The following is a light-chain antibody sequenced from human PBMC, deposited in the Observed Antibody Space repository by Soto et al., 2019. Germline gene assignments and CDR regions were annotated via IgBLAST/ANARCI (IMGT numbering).Light chain of an antibody. CDR1: SGDVGNYNL. V-gene: IGLV2-23*01. CDR3: CLYLGGTSV. J-gene: IGLJ7*01. CDR2: EDD. Sequence: QSVLTQPASVSGSPGQSITISCSGVSGDVGNYNLVSWYQQYPGKAPALLIYEDDKRPSGVSNRFSGSKSDSTASLTISGLQAEDEVDYYCCLYLGGTSVFGGGTQLTVL.